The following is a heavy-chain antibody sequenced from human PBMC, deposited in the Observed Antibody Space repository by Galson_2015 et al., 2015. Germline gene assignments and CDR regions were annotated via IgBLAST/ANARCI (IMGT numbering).Heavy chain of an antibody. Sequence: LSLTCTVSGGSISSGSYYWSWIRQPAGKGLEWIGRIYTSGSTNYNPSLKSRVTISVDTSKNQFSLKLSSVTAADTAVYYCARSPIVATTSVYYYYGMDVWGQGTTVTVSS. CDR2: IYTSGST. CDR1: GGSISSGSYY. J-gene: IGHJ6*02. V-gene: IGHV4-61*02. D-gene: IGHD5-12*01. CDR3: ARSPIVATTSVYYYYGMDV.